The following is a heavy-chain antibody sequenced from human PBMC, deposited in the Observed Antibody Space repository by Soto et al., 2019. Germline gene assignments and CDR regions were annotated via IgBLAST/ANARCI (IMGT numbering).Heavy chain of an antibody. CDR2: VFGNGAGTP. D-gene: IGHD3-22*01. J-gene: IGHJ4*02. CDR3: ARDLPPYDRRTQSAGAFED. CDR1: GSSFTGDY. Sequence: QVQLQESGPGLVRPSETLSLTCSVSGSSFTGDYWSWIRQPAGKGLEWIGRVFGNGAGTPIYNSSLKNRVTVSVDSSMKKFSLKLTSVTAADTAVYFCARDLPPYDRRTQSAGAFEDWGQVILVAVSS. V-gene: IGHV4-4*07.